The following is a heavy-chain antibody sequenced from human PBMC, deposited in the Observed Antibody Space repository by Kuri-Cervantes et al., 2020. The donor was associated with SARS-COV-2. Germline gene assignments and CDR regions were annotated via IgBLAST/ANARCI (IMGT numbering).Heavy chain of an antibody. Sequence: GESLKISCAASGFTFSSSAMRWVRQASGKGLEWVGRIRSKANSYATSYAASVKGKFTISRDDSTNTAYLQMNSLKTEDTAVYYCLTYYVWVGYRTPLCPHWGQGTLVTVSS. J-gene: IGHJ4*02. CDR1: GFTFSSSA. CDR2: IRSKANSYAT. D-gene: IGHD3-16*02. CDR3: LTYYVWVGYRTPLCPH. V-gene: IGHV3-73*01.